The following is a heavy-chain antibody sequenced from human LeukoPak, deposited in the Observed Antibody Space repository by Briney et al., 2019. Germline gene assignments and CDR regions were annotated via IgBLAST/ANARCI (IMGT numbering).Heavy chain of an antibody. Sequence: SVKVSCKASGGTFSGYAISWVRQAPGQGLEWMGGIIPIFGTANYAQKFQGRVTITADESTSTAYMELSSLRSEDTAVYYCASSSSSVLEGSYYYYYGMDVWGQGTTVTVSS. CDR1: GGTFSGYA. CDR2: IIPIFGTA. D-gene: IGHD6-6*01. CDR3: ASSSSSVLEGSYYYYYGMDV. J-gene: IGHJ6*02. V-gene: IGHV1-69*13.